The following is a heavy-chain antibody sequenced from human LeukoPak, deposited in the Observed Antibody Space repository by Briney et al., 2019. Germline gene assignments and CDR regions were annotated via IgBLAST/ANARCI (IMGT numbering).Heavy chain of an antibody. CDR2: IKQDGSEK. V-gene: IGHV3-7*01. Sequence: GGSLRLSCAASGYIFSNYWMSWVRQAPGKGLEWVANIKQDGSEKYYMDSVKGRFTISRENAKNSLYLQMNRLRAEDTAVYYCARGCDQDEYGDYYFGYWGQGTLVTVSS. D-gene: IGHD4-17*01. J-gene: IGHJ4*02. CDR1: GYIFSNYW. CDR3: ARGCDQDEYGDYYFGY.